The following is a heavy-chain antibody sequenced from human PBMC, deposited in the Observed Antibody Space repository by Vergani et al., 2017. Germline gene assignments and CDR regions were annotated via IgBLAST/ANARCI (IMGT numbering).Heavy chain of an antibody. D-gene: IGHD3-10*01. CDR1: GGSVSSGSYY. CDR3: ARPESFGDLLSIPY. CDR2: IYYSGST. J-gene: IGHJ4*02. Sequence: QVQLQESGPGLVKPSETLSLTCTVSGGSVSSGSYYWSWIRQPAGKGLEWIGYIYYSGSTNYNPSLKSRVTISVDTSKNQFSLKLSSVTAADTAVYYCARPESFGDLLSIPYWGQGTLVTVSS. V-gene: IGHV4-61*10.